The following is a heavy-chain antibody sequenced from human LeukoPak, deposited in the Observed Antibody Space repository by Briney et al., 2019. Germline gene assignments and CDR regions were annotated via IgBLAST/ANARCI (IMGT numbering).Heavy chain of an antibody. D-gene: IGHD3-10*01. CDR3: ARGTGTFDF. CDR2: TYYRSKWYN. CDR1: GDSVSISSAA. J-gene: IGHJ4*02. V-gene: IGHV6-1*01. Sequence: SQTLSLTCAISGDSVSISSAAWSWIRQSPSRGLEWLGRTYYRSKWYNDYANSVKSRISINSDASKNQISLQLNSVTPEDTAVYYCARGTGTFDFWGQGTLVTVSS.